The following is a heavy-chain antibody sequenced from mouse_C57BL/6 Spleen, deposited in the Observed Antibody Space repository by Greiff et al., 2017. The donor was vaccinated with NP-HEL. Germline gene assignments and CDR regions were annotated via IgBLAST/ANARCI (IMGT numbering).Heavy chain of an antibody. J-gene: IGHJ3*01. D-gene: IGHD2-10*01. Sequence: EVQLQQSGAELVRPGASVKLSCTASGFNIKDDYMHWVKQRPEQGLEWIGWIDPENGDTEYASKFQGKATITADTSSNTAYLQLSSLTSEDTAVYYCTRAYPGFAYWGQGTLVTVSA. CDR3: TRAYPGFAY. V-gene: IGHV14-4*01. CDR2: IDPENGDT. CDR1: GFNIKDDY.